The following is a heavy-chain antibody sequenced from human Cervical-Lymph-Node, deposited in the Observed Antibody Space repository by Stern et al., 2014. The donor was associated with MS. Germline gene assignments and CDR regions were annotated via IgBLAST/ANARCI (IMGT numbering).Heavy chain of an antibody. Sequence: QVQLQESGPGLVKTSETLSLTCTVSGASISSASYYWGWIRQPPGKGLEWIGSIYYSGNIYYNSSLKGRVTIPVAPPKTQFPRKRGYVTAADAAVYYCVRHRGGLRIEALDIWGQGRMVTVSS. CDR1: GASISSASYY. D-gene: IGHD2-15*01. V-gene: IGHV4-39*01. CDR3: VRHRGGLRIEALDI. J-gene: IGHJ3*02. CDR2: IYYSGNI.